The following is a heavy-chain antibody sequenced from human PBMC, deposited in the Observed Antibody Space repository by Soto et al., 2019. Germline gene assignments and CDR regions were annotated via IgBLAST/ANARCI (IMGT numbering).Heavy chain of an antibody. J-gene: IGHJ5*02. CDR3: ARPVAGTDWFDP. D-gene: IGHD6-19*01. Sequence: ASVNVSCKSSGYTFTSYCISWVRQAPGQGLEWMGWISAYNGNTNYAQKLQGRVTMTTDTSTSTAYMELRSLRSDDTAVYYCARPVAGTDWFDPWGQGTLVTVSS. CDR1: GYTFTSYC. CDR2: ISAYNGNT. V-gene: IGHV1-18*01.